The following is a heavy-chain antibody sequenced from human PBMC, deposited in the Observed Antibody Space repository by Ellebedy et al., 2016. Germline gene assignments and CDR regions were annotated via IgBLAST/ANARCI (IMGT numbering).Heavy chain of an antibody. CDR2: INSGSSTI. D-gene: IGHD3-22*01. CDR3: ARDLVVSTGYCFDY. J-gene: IGHJ4*02. CDR1: GFTVSSNY. Sequence: GESLKISXAASGFTVSSNYMSWVRQAPGKGLEWVSYINSGSSTIYYADSVKGRFTISRDNAKNSLYLQMNSLRAEDTAVYYCARDLVVSTGYCFDYWGQGTLVTVSS. V-gene: IGHV3-48*04.